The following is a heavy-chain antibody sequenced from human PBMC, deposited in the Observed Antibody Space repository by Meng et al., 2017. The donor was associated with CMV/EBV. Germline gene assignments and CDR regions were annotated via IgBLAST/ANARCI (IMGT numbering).Heavy chain of an antibody. J-gene: IGHJ5*02. V-gene: IGHV1-69*05. CDR1: GGTFSSYA. CDR3: ARSSHYDFWSGPLESP. D-gene: IGHD3-3*01. CDR2: IIPIFGTA. Sequence: SVKVSCKASGGTFSSYAISWVRQAPGQGLEWMGGIIPIFGTANYAQKFQGRVTITTDESTSTAYMELSSLRSEDTAVYYYARSSHYDFWSGPLESPWGQGTLVTVSS.